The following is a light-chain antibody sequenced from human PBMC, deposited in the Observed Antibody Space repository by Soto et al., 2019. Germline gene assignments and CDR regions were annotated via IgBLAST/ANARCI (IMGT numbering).Light chain of an antibody. J-gene: IGKJ4*01. V-gene: IGKV3-15*01. Sequence: EVVMTQSPATLSVSPGERATLSCRASESVSRNLAWYQQKPGQAPRLLIYDASTRATGIPDRFSGGGSGTEFTLTISSLEPADFAIYYCQQRSSWPLTFGGGTKVDIK. CDR2: DAS. CDR1: ESVSRN. CDR3: QQRSSWPLT.